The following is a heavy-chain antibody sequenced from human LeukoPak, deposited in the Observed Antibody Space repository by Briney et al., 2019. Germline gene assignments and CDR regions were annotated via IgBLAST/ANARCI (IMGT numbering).Heavy chain of an antibody. CDR2: IYYSGST. J-gene: IGHJ5*02. CDR1: GGSISSYY. CDR3: ARRGTRGGDSGWFDP. Sequence: SETLSLTCTVSGGSISSYYWSWIRQPPGKGLEWIGYIYYSGSTNYNPSLKSRVTISVDTSKNQFSLKLSSVTAADTAVYYCARRGTRGGDSGWFDPWGQGTLVTVSS. D-gene: IGHD2-21*02. V-gene: IGHV4-59*08.